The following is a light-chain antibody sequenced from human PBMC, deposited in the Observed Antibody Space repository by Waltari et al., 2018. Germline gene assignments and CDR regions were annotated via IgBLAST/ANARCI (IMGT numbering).Light chain of an antibody. Sequence: QSALTQPASVSGSPGQSITISCTATSSDFGANKYVSWYQPHPGKAPKVVIYDVTERASGVSSRFSGAKSGSTASLTSSGLQTEDEAGYYCSSRTNSITWVFGGGTKVTVL. CDR2: DVT. V-gene: IGLV2-14*03. J-gene: IGLJ3*02. CDR1: SSDFGANKY. CDR3: SSRTNSITWV.